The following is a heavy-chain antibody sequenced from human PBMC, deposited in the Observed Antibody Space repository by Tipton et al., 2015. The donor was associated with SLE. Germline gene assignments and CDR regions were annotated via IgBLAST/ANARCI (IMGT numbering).Heavy chain of an antibody. CDR3: AKGLGAYSSGWRYYYYYMDV. CDR1: GGSFSDYY. V-gene: IGHV4-34*01. CDR2: INHSGST. Sequence: LRLSCALYGGSFSDYYWSWIRQPPGKGLEWIGEINHSGSTNYNPSLKSRVTISVDTSKNQFSLKLSSVTAADTAVYYCAKGLGAYSSGWRYYYYYMDVWGKGTTVTVSS. D-gene: IGHD6-19*01. J-gene: IGHJ6*03.